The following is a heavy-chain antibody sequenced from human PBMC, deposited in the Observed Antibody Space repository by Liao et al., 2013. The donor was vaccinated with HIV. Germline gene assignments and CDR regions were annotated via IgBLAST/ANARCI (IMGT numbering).Heavy chain of an antibody. Sequence: QVQLQESGPGLVKPSQTLSLTCTVSGGSISSGSYYWSWIRQPAGKGLEWIGRIYTSGSTNYNPSLKSRVTISADTSSNHVSLKLTSVTAADTAVYYCARGPYYDFWSGFANWGQGTLVTVSS. V-gene: IGHV4-61*02. J-gene: IGHJ4*02. CDR2: IYTSGST. CDR1: GGSISSGSYY. D-gene: IGHD3-3*01. CDR3: ARGPYYDFWSGFAN.